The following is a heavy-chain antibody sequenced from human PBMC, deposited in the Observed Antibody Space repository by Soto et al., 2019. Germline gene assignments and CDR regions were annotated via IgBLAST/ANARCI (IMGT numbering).Heavy chain of an antibody. J-gene: IGHJ4*02. Sequence: SETMYLTCSVSGGSISGSYWSWIRQPPGKGLEWLGYVYYTGSTNYSPSLRSRVSISVDTSKNEFSLRLSSVTAADTAVYFCARSVAVPGAHIDYWGQGTQVTVSS. CDR3: ARSVAVPGAHIDY. D-gene: IGHD6-19*01. CDR2: VYYTGST. CDR1: GGSISGSY. V-gene: IGHV4-59*01.